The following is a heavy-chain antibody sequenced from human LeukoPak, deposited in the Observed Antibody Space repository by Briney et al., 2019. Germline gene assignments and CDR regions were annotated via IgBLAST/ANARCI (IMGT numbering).Heavy chain of an antibody. Sequence: PSETLSLTCVVYGESFSGYYWSWIRQPPGKGLEWIGSIYYSGSTYYNPSLKSRVTISVDMSKNQFSLKLTSVTAADTAVYYCARRGYGDQPFDYWGQGTLVTVSS. D-gene: IGHD4-17*01. J-gene: IGHJ4*02. CDR3: ARRGYGDQPFDY. V-gene: IGHV4-34*01. CDR2: IYYSGST. CDR1: GESFSGYY.